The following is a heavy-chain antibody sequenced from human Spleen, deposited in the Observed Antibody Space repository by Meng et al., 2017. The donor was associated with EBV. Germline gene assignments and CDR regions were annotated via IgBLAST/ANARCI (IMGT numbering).Heavy chain of an antibody. V-gene: IGHV1-18*01. D-gene: IGHD1-14*01. Sequence: QVNLGRRGAHSENSGAPVKVSCQSSGYLFSDYGSSWGRNAPGRGLEGMRCINCCTNKTIHLHKFQGRLMITTHTYTNTVYMELTTLTSEDTSMFYCASETIFVSGDFWGQGTLVTVSS. CDR1: GYLFSDYG. CDR3: ASETIFVSGDF. CDR2: INCCTNKT. J-gene: IGHJ4*02.